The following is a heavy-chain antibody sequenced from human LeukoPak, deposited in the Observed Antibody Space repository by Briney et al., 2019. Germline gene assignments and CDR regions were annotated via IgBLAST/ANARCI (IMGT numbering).Heavy chain of an antibody. D-gene: IGHD6-19*01. CDR1: GFTFSASA. J-gene: IGHJ4*02. V-gene: IGHV3-73*01. CDR2: IRSKADTYAT. Sequence: GGSLRLSCAASGFTFSASAVHWVRRASGKGLEWVGRIRSKADTYATSYAASVKGRFTISRDDSKNTAFLQLNSLETEDTAAYYCTREYSSGWPFDFWGQGTLVTVSS. CDR3: TREYSSGWPFDF.